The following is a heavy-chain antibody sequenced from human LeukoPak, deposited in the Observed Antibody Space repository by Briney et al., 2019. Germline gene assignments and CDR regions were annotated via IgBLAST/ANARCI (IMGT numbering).Heavy chain of an antibody. V-gene: IGHV4-39*01. J-gene: IGHJ4*02. CDR1: GGSISSSSYY. CDR3: ARQVGYCSGGSCYSNY. CDR2: IYYSGST. Sequence: SETLSPTCTVSGGSISSSSYYWGWIRQPPGKGLEWIGSIYYSGSTYYDPSLKSRVTISVDTSKNQFSLKLSSVTAADTAVYYCARQVGYCSGGSCYSNYWGQGTLVTVSS. D-gene: IGHD2-15*01.